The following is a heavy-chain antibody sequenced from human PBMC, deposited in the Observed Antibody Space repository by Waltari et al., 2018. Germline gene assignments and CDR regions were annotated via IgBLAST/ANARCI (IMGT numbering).Heavy chain of an antibody. CDR1: GFTFNDHA. Sequence: QVQLVESGGGVVQPGRSLRLSCAASGFTFNDHAMHWVRQAPGRGLEWVAIISFDGNDKYYSDSVKGRFSISRDDSKSTLYLQMSGLRADDTAVYYCARAVYYYGADYSDYWGQGTLVIVSS. J-gene: IGHJ4*02. CDR3: ARAVYYYGADYSDY. V-gene: IGHV3-33*05. D-gene: IGHD3-10*01. CDR2: ISFDGNDK.